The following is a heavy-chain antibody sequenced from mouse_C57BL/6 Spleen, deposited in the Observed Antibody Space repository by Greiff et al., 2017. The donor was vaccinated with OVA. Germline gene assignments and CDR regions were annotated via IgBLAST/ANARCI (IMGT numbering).Heavy chain of an antibody. CDR1: GYTFTDYE. V-gene: IGHV1-15*01. CDR3: TRTTVVALDYWYFDV. Sequence: QVQLKESGAELVRPGASVTLSCKASGYTFTDYEMHWVKQTPVHGLEWIGAIVPETGGTAYNQKFKGKAILTADKSSSTAYMELRSLTSENSAVYYCTRTTVVALDYWYFDVWGTGTTVTVSS. D-gene: IGHD1-1*01. J-gene: IGHJ1*03. CDR2: IVPETGGT.